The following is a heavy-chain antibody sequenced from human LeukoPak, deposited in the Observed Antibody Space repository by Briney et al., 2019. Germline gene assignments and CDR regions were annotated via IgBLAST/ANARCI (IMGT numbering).Heavy chain of an antibody. V-gene: IGHV1-69*05. CDR1: GGTFTSYT. D-gene: IGHD6-19*01. Sequence: SVKVSCKASGGTFTSYTISWVRQAPGQGLEWMGRIIPIFGTANYAQTFQGRVTITTDESTSTAYMELSRLRSQDTAVYYCARDTPDSYSSGWYYFDYWGQGTLVTVSS. J-gene: IGHJ4*02. CDR3: ARDTPDSYSSGWYYFDY. CDR2: IIPIFGTA.